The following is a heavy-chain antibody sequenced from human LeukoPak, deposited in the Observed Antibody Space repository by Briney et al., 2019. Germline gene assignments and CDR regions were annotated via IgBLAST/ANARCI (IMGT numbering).Heavy chain of an antibody. CDR1: GFAFSNYW. V-gene: IGHV3-7*04. CDR3: ARIIEGEQLALDC. J-gene: IGHJ4*02. D-gene: IGHD6-13*01. CDR2: IKHDGSET. Sequence: GGSLRLSCAASGFAFSNYWMSWVRQAPGKGLEWVANIKHDGSETHYVASVKGRFTISRDNAKKSLDLQTHSLRAEDTAVYYCARIIEGEQLALDCWGQGTLVTVSS.